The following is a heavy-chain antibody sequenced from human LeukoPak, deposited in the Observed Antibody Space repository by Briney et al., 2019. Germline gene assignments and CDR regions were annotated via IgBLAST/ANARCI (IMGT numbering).Heavy chain of an antibody. CDR3: ARRDGEDFDY. Sequence: GESLKISCKGSGYRFIDFCIGWVRQMPGKGLEWMGIIYPGDSDTRYSPSFQGQVTISADKSISTAYLQWSSLKASDTAMYYCARRDGEDFDYWGQGTLVTVSS. V-gene: IGHV5-51*01. CDR1: GYRFIDFC. J-gene: IGHJ4*02. CDR2: IYPGDSDT.